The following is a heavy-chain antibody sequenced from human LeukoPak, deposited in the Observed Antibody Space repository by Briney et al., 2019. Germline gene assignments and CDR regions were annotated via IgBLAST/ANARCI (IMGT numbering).Heavy chain of an antibody. CDR1: GGSFSGYY. Sequence: SETLSLTCAVYGGSFSGYYWSWIRQPPGKGLDWIGEINHSGSTNYNPSLKSRVTISVDTSKNQFSLKLSSVTAADTAVYYCASPMVRGAPLLDVWGQGTTVTVSS. CDR2: INHSGST. CDR3: ASPMVRGAPLLDV. J-gene: IGHJ6*02. D-gene: IGHD3-10*01. V-gene: IGHV4-34*01.